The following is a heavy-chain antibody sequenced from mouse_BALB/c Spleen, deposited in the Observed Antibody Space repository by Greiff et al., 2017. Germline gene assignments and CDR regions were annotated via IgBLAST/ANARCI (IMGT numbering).Heavy chain of an antibody. J-gene: IGHJ4*01. V-gene: IGHV5-6-5*01. Sequence: EVQLVESGGGLVKPGGSLKLSCAASGFTFSDYYMYWVRQTPEKRLEWVASISSGGSTYYPDSVMGRFTISRDNARNILYLQMSSLRSEDTAMYYCARGPYGNVRGAMDYWGQGTSGTVSA. CDR3: ARGPYGNVRGAMDY. D-gene: IGHD2-10*02. CDR1: GFTFSDYY. CDR2: ISSGGST.